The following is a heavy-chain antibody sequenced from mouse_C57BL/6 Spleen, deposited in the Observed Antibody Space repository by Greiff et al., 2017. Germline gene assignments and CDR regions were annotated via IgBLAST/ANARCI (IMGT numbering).Heavy chain of an antibody. CDR3: ARSEYYGSSYYFDY. V-gene: IGHV1-59*01. J-gene: IGHJ2*01. D-gene: IGHD1-1*01. Sequence: VQLKESGAELVRPGTSVKLSCKASGYTFTSYWMHWVKQRPGQGLEWIGVIDPSDSYTNYNQKFKGKATLTVDTSSSTAYMQLSSLTSEDSAVYYCARSEYYGSSYYFDYWGQGTTLTVSS. CDR2: IDPSDSYT. CDR1: GYTFTSYW.